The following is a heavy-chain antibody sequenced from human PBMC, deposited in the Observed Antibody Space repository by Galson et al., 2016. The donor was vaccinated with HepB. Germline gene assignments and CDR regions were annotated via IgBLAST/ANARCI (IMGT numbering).Heavy chain of an antibody. D-gene: IGHD4-17*01. CDR3: ATYGDEPGWNLRQ. V-gene: IGHV3-7*03. CDR1: GFIFSQLG. J-gene: IGHJ1*01. CDR2: IKADGSGT. Sequence: SLRLSCAASGFIFSQLGQSWVRHAAGNGLEWVANIKADGSGTYDVDYVKGRYTIARDNFKNSLFLQMKTLREGDTAVYYCATYGDEPGWNLRQWGRGTLVTVSS.